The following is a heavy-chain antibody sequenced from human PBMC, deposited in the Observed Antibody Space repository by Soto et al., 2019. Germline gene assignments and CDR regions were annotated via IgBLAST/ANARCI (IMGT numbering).Heavy chain of an antibody. CDR1: GYTFTSYG. CDR3: ARDASSGWWGNYYYYGMDV. Sequence: ASVKVSCKDSGYTFTSYGISWERQAPGQGLEWMGWISAYNGNTNYAQKLQGRVTMTTDTSTSTAYMELRSLRSDDTAVYYCARDASSGWWGNYYYYGMDVWGQGTTVTVSS. D-gene: IGHD6-19*01. V-gene: IGHV1-18*04. J-gene: IGHJ6*02. CDR2: ISAYNGNT.